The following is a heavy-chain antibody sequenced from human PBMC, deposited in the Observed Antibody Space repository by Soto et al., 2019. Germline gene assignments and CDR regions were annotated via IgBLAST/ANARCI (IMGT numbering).Heavy chain of an antibody. CDR3: AKVRGLAWVY. D-gene: IGHD1-26*01. Sequence: QVQLVESGGGVVQPGRSLRLSCAASGLTFSSYGMHWVRQAPGKGLEWVAVISYDGSNKYYADSVKGRFTISRDNSKNTLYLQMNSLRAEDTAVYYCAKVRGLAWVYWGQGTLVTVSS. V-gene: IGHV3-30*18. CDR2: ISYDGSNK. J-gene: IGHJ4*02. CDR1: GLTFSSYG.